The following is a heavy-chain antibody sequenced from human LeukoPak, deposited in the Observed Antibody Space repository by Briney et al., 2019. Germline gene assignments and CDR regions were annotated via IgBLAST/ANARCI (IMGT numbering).Heavy chain of an antibody. CDR3: ALQTMVRGVIS. D-gene: IGHD3-10*01. J-gene: IGHJ4*02. CDR1: GGSFSGYY. V-gene: IGHV4-34*01. CDR2: INHSGST. Sequence: PSETLSLTCAVYGGSFSGYYWSWIRQPPGKGLEWIGEINHSGSTNYNPSLKSRVTISVDTSKNQFSLKLSSVTAADTAVYYCALQTMVRGVISWGQGTLVTVSS.